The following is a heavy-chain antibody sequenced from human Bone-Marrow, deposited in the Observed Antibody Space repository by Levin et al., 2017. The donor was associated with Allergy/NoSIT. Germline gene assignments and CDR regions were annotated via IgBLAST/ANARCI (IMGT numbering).Heavy chain of an antibody. CDR1: GFTSSSYS. CDR3: AREDGYCTGGICYPGAFNV. D-gene: IGHD2-8*02. CDR2: FHADNINI. J-gene: IGHJ3*01. V-gene: IGHV3-21*01. Sequence: PGGSLRLSCVASGFTSSSYSMTWVRQAPGKGLEWVSFFHADNINIYYADSVKGRFTISRDNAKNLVYLQMNNLRAEDTAMYYCAREDGYCTGGICYPGAFNVWGQGTMVTVSA.